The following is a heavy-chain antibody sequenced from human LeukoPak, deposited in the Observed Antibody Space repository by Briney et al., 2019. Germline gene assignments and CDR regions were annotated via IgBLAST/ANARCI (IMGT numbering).Heavy chain of an antibody. CDR1: GGSFSDYY. V-gene: IGHV4-34*01. D-gene: IGHD3-16*02. Sequence: SETLSLTCAVYGGSFSDYYWSWIRQPPGKGPEWIGEINHSGTTNYSPSLKSRVSISVDTSKNQFSLKFNSVTAADAAMYYCASHYSSGSYRYTGSFGSWGQGMLVNVSS. CDR2: INHSGTT. CDR3: ASHYSSGSYRYTGSFGS. J-gene: IGHJ4*02.